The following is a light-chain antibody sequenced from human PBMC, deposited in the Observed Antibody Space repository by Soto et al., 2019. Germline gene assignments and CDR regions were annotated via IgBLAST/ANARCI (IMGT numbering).Light chain of an antibody. J-gene: IGKJ3*01. CDR2: DAS. V-gene: IGKV3-11*01. Sequence: EIVLTQSPATLSLSPGERATLSCKASQSVRSYLAWYQQTPGQAPRLLIYDASNRATGIPARFSGSGSGTDFTLTISSLEPEDFAVYYCQHRSNWPTFGPGTKVDIK. CDR1: QSVRSY. CDR3: QHRSNWPT.